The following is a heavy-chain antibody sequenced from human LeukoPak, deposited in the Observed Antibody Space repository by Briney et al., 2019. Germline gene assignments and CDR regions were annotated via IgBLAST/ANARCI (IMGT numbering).Heavy chain of an antibody. J-gene: IGHJ6*03. CDR2: ISSSSSYI. CDR1: GFTFSSYS. CDR3: ARAYYYYYYMDV. Sequence: PGGSLRLSCAASGFTFSSYSMNWVRQAPGKGLEWVSSISSSSSYIYYADSVKGRFTISRDHAKNSLYLQMNSLRAEDTALYYGARAYYYYYYMDVWGKGTTVTVSS. V-gene: IGHV3-21*01.